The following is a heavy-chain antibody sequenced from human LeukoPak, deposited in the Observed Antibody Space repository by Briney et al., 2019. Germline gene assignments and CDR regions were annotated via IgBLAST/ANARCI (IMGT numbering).Heavy chain of an antibody. CDR3: ARDGVGCSGGSCYPYDMDV. CDR2: INPSGGST. Sequence: GASVKVSCKASGYTFTGYYMHWVRQAPGQGLEWMGIINPSGGSTGYAQKFQGRVTMTRDTSTSTVYMELSSLRSEDTAVYYCARDGVGCSGGSCYPYDMDVWGKGTTVTVSS. V-gene: IGHV1-46*01. D-gene: IGHD2-15*01. CDR1: GYTFTGYY. J-gene: IGHJ6*03.